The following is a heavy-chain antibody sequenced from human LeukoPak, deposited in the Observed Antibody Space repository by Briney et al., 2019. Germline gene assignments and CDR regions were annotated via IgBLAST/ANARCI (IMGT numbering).Heavy chain of an antibody. Sequence: PSETLSLTCAVYGGSFSGYYWSWIRQPPGKGLEWIGEINHSGSTNYNPSLKSRVTISVDTSKNQFSLKLSSVTAADTAVYYCVRAGQGWWELPMGRYWGQGTLVTVSS. J-gene: IGHJ4*02. CDR1: GGSFSGYY. V-gene: IGHV4-34*01. CDR3: VRAGQGWWELPMGRY. D-gene: IGHD1-26*01. CDR2: INHSGST.